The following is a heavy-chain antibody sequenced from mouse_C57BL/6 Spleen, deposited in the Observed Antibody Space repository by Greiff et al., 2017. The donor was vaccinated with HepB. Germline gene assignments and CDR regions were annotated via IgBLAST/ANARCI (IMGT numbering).Heavy chain of an antibody. D-gene: IGHD1-1*01. Sequence: VQGVESGAELARPGASVKLSCKASGYTFTSYGISWVKQRTGQGLEWIGEIYPRSGNTYYNEKFKGKATLTADKSSSTAYMELRSLTSEDSAVYFCARWGTTVVGAMDYWGQGTSVTVSS. CDR1: GYTFTSYG. CDR2: IYPRSGNT. V-gene: IGHV1-81*01. J-gene: IGHJ4*01. CDR3: ARWGTTVVGAMDY.